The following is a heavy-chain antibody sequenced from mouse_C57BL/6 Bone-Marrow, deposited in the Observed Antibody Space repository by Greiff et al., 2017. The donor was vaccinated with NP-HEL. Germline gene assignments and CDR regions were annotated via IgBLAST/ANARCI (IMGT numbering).Heavy chain of an antibody. D-gene: IGHD2-2*01. CDR2: IDPETGDT. V-gene: IGHV14-4*01. Sequence: VQLQQSGAELVRPGASVKLSCTASGFNIKDDYMHWVKQRPEQGLEWIGWIDPETGDTEYASKFQGKATITADTSSNTAYLQLSSLTSEDTAVYYCTTEGLRRAWFAYWGQGTLVTVSA. J-gene: IGHJ3*01. CDR1: GFNIKDDY. CDR3: TTEGLRRAWFAY.